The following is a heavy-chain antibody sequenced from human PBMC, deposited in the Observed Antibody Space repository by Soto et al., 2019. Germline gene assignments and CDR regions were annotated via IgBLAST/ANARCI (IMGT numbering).Heavy chain of an antibody. CDR2: INHSGST. CDR3: ARINYDFWSGYYPPYYYGMDV. D-gene: IGHD3-3*01. CDR1: GGSFSGYY. J-gene: IGHJ6*02. V-gene: IGHV4-34*01. Sequence: ETLSLTCAVYGGSFSGYYWSWIRQPPGKGLEWIGEINHSGSTNYNPSLKSRVTISVDTSKNQFSLKLSSVTAADTAVYYCARINYDFWSGYYPPYYYGMDVWGQGTTVTVS.